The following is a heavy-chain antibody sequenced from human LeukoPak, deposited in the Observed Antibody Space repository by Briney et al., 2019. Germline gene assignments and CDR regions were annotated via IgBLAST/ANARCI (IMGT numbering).Heavy chain of an antibody. Sequence: ASVKVSCKASGYTFTSYAMHWVRQAPGQRLEWIGWINAGNGNTKYSQKFQGRVTITRDTSASTAYMELSSLRSEDTAVYYCARGRLGELSPSDYWGQGTLVTVSS. V-gene: IGHV1-3*01. D-gene: IGHD3-16*02. J-gene: IGHJ4*02. CDR1: GYTFTSYA. CDR3: ARGRLGELSPSDY. CDR2: INAGNGNT.